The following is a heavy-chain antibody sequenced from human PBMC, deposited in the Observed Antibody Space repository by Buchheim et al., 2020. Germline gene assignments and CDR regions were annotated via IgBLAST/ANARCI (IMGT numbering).Heavy chain of an antibody. D-gene: IGHD6-19*01. V-gene: IGHV3-30*04. CDR1: GFTFSSYA. J-gene: IGHJ4*02. Sequence: QVQLVESGGGVVQPGRSLRLSCAASGFTFSSYAMHWVRQAPGKGLEWVAVISYDGSNKYYADSVKGRFTISRDNSKNTLYLQMNSLRAEDTAVYYCARDGGSGWYPLMYWGQGTL. CDR2: ISYDGSNK. CDR3: ARDGGSGWYPLMY.